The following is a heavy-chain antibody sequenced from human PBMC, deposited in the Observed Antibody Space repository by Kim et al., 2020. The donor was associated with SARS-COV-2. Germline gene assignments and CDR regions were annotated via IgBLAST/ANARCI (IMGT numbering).Heavy chain of an antibody. D-gene: IGHD6-25*01. Sequence: ATAYSASVKGRFAISRDDSTNTAYLQMSSLKTEDTAVYYCARSVNGYNDYWGQGTLVTISS. V-gene: IGHV3-73*01. CDR3: ARSVNGYNDY. J-gene: IGHJ4*02. CDR2: AT.